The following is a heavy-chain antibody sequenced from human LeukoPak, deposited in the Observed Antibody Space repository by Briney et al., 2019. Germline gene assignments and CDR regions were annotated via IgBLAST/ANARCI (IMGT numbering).Heavy chain of an antibody. V-gene: IGHV1-8*03. Sequence: ASVKVSCKASGYTFSSYDINWVRQASGHGLEWMGWMNPNSGNTGYGKKFHGRVTITRDTSLNTAYMELSSLRTADTAVYYCAXXSHSGNYYATXGFWGQGTLVTVSS. CDR3: AXXSHSGNYYATXGF. D-gene: IGHD1-26*01. J-gene: IGHJ4*02. CDR1: GYTFSSYD. CDR2: MNPNSGNT.